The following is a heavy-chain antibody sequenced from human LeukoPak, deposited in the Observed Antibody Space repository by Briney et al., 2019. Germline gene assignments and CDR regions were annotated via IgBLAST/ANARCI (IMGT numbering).Heavy chain of an antibody. D-gene: IGHD3-22*01. Sequence: SETLSLTCAVSGYSVSSGYYWGWIRQPPGKGLEWIGSIYHSGSTYYNPSLKSRVTISVDTSTNQFSLKLSSVTAADTAVYYCARSAYYYDSSGYYYWGQGTLVTVSS. J-gene: IGHJ4*02. V-gene: IGHV4-38-2*01. CDR2: IYHSGST. CDR1: GYSVSSGYY. CDR3: ARSAYYYDSSGYYY.